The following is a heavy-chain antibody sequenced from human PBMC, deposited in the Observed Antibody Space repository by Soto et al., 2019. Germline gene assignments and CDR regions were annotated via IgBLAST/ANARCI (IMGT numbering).Heavy chain of an antibody. CDR3: ARDLWGYGGTDCYPLDV. J-gene: IGHJ6*02. D-gene: IGHD2-21*02. CDR1: GGSISGYY. CDR2: MYNTGST. Sequence: LSLTCTASGGSISGYYWRWIRQPPVKGLEWIGYMYNTGSTVYNPSFKSRVTISVDTSKNQFSLKLNSVTAADTAVYYCARDLWGYGGTDCYPLDVWGQGTTVTVSS. V-gene: IGHV4-59*01.